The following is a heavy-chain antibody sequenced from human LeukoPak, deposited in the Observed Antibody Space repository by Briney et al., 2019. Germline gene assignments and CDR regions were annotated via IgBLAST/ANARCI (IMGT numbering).Heavy chain of an antibody. CDR2: MTTSGNTI. J-gene: IGHJ4*02. CDR3: ARVGGATAVTMNFEY. V-gene: IGHV3-48*02. D-gene: IGHD1-26*01. CDR1: GITFSGYS. Sequence: PGGSPRLSCVVSGITFSGYSMIWVRQAPGKGLEWLSFMTTSGNTIFYAESVKDRFTISRDNAKKSLYLQMNSLRDEDTAVYYCARVGGATAVTMNFEYWGQGTLVTVSS.